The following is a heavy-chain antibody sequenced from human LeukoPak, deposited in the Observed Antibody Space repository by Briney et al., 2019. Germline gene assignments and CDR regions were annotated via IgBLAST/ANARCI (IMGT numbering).Heavy chain of an antibody. V-gene: IGHV1-46*01. J-gene: IGHJ4*02. Sequence: ASVKVSYKASGYSFATYYVHCVRQAPGQGLEWVGVINPNDGGTISAQKLQGRVTMTTDTSTSTAYMELRSLRSDDTAVYYCARCYDSSGYHDYWGQGTLVTVSS. CDR2: INPNDGGT. D-gene: IGHD3-22*01. CDR3: ARCYDSSGYHDY. CDR1: GYSFATYY.